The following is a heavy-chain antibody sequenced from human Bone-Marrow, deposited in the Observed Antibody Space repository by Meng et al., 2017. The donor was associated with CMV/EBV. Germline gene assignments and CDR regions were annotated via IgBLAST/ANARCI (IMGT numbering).Heavy chain of an antibody. V-gene: IGHV2-70D*14. CDR2: IDWDDDK. Sequence: SGPTLVKPTQTLTLTCTFSGFSLSTSGMRVSWIRQPPGKALEWLARIDWDDDKFYSTSVKTRLTISKDTSKYQVVLTMTNMDPVDTATYYCARTYSGGVGATSPFDYWGQGTLVTVSS. D-gene: IGHD1-26*01. J-gene: IGHJ4*02. CDR1: GFSLSTSGMR. CDR3: ARTYSGGVGATSPFDY.